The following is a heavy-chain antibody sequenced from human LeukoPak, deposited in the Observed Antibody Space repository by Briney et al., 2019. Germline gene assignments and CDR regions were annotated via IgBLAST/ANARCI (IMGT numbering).Heavy chain of an antibody. CDR2: ISSSGNTI. J-gene: IGHJ4*02. CDR1: GFTFSSYG. D-gene: IGHD6-19*01. Sequence: PGGSLRLSCAASGFTFSSYGMHWVRQAPGKGLEWVSYISSSGNTIYYADSVKGRFTISRDNAKNSLYLQMNSLRAEDTAVYYCARDWPYSSGWYYFDYWGQGTLVTVSS. CDR3: ARDWPYSSGWYYFDY. V-gene: IGHV3-48*04.